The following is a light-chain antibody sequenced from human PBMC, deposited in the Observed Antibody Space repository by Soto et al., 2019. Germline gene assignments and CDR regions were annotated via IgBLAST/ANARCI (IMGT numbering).Light chain of an antibody. V-gene: IGKV1-39*01. Sequence: DIQMTQSPSSLSASVGDRVTITCRASQSINIYLNWYQQKPGKAPKLMIYAASGLQSGAPSRFSGSGAGTDFTLSISSLQPEDFASYYCQQTYSSSPTFGGGTKVEIK. J-gene: IGKJ4*01. CDR1: QSINIY. CDR2: AAS. CDR3: QQTYSSSPT.